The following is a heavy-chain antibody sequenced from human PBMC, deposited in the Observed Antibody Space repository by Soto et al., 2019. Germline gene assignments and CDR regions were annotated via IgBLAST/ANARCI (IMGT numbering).Heavy chain of an antibody. CDR3: AIQEYQLLYMGFDP. Sequence: GPSVKVSCKASGYTFTSYDINWVRQATGQGLEWMGWMNPNSGNTGYAQKFQGRVTMTRNTSISTAYMELSSLRSEDTAVYYCAIQEYQLLYMGFDPWGQGTLVTVSS. CDR2: MNPNSGNT. J-gene: IGHJ5*02. CDR1: GYTFTSYD. D-gene: IGHD2-2*02. V-gene: IGHV1-8*01.